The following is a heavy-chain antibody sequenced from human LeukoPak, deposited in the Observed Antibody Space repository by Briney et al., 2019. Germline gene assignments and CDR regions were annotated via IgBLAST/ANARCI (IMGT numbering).Heavy chain of an antibody. CDR1: GGSISSSSYY. Sequence: SETLSLTCPVSGGSISSSSYYWGWIRQPPGKGLEWFGSIYYSWSTYYNPSLKSRVTISVDTSKNQFSLKLSSVTAADTAVYYWSRHDYYDILTGYYPFDYWGQGTLVTVSS. V-gene: IGHV4-39*01. CDR3: SRHDYYDILTGYYPFDY. D-gene: IGHD3-9*01. CDR2: IYYSWST. J-gene: IGHJ4*02.